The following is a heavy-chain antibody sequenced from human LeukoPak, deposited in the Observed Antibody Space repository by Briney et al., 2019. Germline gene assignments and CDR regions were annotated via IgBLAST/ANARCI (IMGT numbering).Heavy chain of an antibody. J-gene: IGHJ6*03. CDR1: GGTFSSYA. Sequence: GASVKVSCKASGGTFSSYAISWVRQAPGQGLERMGGIIPIFGTANYAQKFQGRVTITTDESTSTAYMELSSLRSEDTAVYYCARDRGEMATNIYYYYYYMDVWGKGTTVTVSS. D-gene: IGHD5-24*01. V-gene: IGHV1-69*05. CDR2: IIPIFGTA. CDR3: ARDRGEMATNIYYYYYYMDV.